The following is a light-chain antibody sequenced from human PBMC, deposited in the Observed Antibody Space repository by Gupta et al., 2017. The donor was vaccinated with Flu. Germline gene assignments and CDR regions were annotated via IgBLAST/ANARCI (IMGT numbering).Light chain of an antibody. CDR3: QTWGTGIHEV. V-gene: IGLV4-69*01. CDR2: LNSDGSY. CDR1: SGHINYA. J-gene: IGLJ3*02. Sequence: QLVLTQSPSASASLGASVKVTCTLSSGHINYAIAWHQQQPKKGPQFLMKLNSDGSYNKGDGISDRFSGSSSGAERYLTISGLHAEDETDYYCQTWGTGIHEVFGGGTKLTVL.